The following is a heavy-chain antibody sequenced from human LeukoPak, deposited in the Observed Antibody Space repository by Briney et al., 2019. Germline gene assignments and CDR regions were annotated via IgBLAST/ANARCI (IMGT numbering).Heavy chain of an antibody. D-gene: IGHD3-22*01. CDR3: AKLRSITMIEVVTPYFDY. CDR1: GFTFSSYA. J-gene: IGHJ4*02. V-gene: IGHV3-23*01. Sequence: GGSLRLSCAASGFTFSSYAMSWVRQAPGKGLEWVSAISGSGGSTYYADSVKGRFTISRDNSKNTLYLQMNSLRAEDTAVYYCAKLRSITMIEVVTPYFDYWGQGTLVTVSS. CDR2: ISGSGGST.